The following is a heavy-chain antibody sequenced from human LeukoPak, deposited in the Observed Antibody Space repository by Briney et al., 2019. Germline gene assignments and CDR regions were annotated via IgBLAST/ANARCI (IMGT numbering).Heavy chain of an antibody. V-gene: IGHV4-34*01. CDR2: MTHNGST. D-gene: IGHD3-3*01. CDR1: GPSFSGYY. Sequence: KPSETLSLTCAVHGPSFSGYYRNWIRQSPGKGLEWIGEMTHNGSTNYNPSLNSRAIITVDKSKNQFYLTVRSVTAADTAVYFCARRRRHLEWLPTFFDYWGQGTLVTVSS. J-gene: IGHJ4*02. CDR3: ARRRRHLEWLPTFFDY.